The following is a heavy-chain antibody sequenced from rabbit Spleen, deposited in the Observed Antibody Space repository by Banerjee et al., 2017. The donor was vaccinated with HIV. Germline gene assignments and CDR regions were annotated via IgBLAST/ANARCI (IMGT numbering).Heavy chain of an antibody. CDR3: ARETSSGWGVVSFYFNL. D-gene: IGHD4-1*01. Sequence: EESGGDLVKPGASLTLTCTASGFSFSSNYWICWVRQAPGKGPEWIACIYNGDGTTYYARWVNGRFTISRSTSLNTVTLQMTSLTAADTATYFCARETSSGWGVVSFYFNLWGPGTLVTVS. CDR1: GFSFSSNY. J-gene: IGHJ4*01. V-gene: IGHV1S47*01. CDR2: IYNGDGTT.